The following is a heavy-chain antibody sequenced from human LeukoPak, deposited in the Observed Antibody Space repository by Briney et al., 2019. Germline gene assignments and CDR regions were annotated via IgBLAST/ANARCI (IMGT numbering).Heavy chain of an antibody. CDR1: GGSISSSNW. D-gene: IGHD4-11*01. CDR2: IYHSGST. V-gene: IGHV4-4*02. Sequence: SGTLSLTCAVSGGSISSSNWWSWVRQPPGKGLEWIGEIYHSGSTNYSPSLKSRVTISVDTSKNQFSLRLSSVTAADTAVYYCARGPHDYSNYVFDYWGRGSLVTVSS. CDR3: ARGPHDYSNYVFDY. J-gene: IGHJ4*02.